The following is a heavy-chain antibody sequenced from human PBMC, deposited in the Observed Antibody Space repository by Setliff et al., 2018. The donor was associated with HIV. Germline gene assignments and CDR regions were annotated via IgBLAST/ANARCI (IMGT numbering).Heavy chain of an antibody. V-gene: IGHV1-2*02. CDR3: ARSPRIGVAGEFEY. CDR1: GYTFTDYY. CDR2: IYPNTGGT. D-gene: IGHD6-19*01. J-gene: IGHJ4*02. Sequence: ASVKVSCKASGYTFTDYYIHWVRQAPGQGLEWMGWIYPNTGGTNYAQKFQGRVTMTRDTSISTAYMELSRLRSDDTAVYYCARSPRIGVAGEFEYWGQGTLVTVSS.